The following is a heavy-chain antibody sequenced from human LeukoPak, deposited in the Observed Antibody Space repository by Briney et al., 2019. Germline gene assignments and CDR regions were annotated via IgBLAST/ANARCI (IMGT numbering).Heavy chain of an antibody. CDR3: AKDLLRDDGYWEIDY. J-gene: IGHJ4*02. CDR1: GFTFSGQT. D-gene: IGHD5-24*01. V-gene: IGHV3-23*01. CDR2: IVGDGSSS. Sequence: GGSLRLSCAASGFTFSGQTMSWVRQAPGKGLEWVSGIVGDGSSSYYADSVKGRFTISRDNFRNTLSLQMNSLRAEDSAIYYCAKDLLRDDGYWEIDYWGQGTVVTVSS.